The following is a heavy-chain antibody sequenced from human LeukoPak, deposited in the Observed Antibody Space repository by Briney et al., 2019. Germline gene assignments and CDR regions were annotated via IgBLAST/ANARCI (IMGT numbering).Heavy chain of an antibody. CDR1: GGSFSGYY. CDR2: INHSGST. Sequence: KTSETLSLTCAVYGGSFSGYYWSWIRQPPGKGLEWIGEINHSGSTNYNPSLKSRVTISVDTSKNQFSLKLSSVTAADTAVYCCARAQYGSGNPVDCWGQGTLVTVSS. V-gene: IGHV4-34*01. D-gene: IGHD3-10*01. J-gene: IGHJ4*02. CDR3: ARAQYGSGNPVDC.